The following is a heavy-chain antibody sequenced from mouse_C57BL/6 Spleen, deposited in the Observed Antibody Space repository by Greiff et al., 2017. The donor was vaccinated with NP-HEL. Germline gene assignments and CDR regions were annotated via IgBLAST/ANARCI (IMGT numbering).Heavy chain of an antibody. D-gene: IGHD4-1*01. Sequence: EVKVVESEGGLVQPGSSMKLSCTASGFTFSDYYMAWVRQVPEKGLEWVANINYDGSSTYYLDSLKSRFIISRDNAKNILYLQMSSLKSEDTATYYCAREGNWAFDYWGQGTTLTVSS. J-gene: IGHJ2*01. CDR2: INYDGSST. V-gene: IGHV5-16*01. CDR3: AREGNWAFDY. CDR1: GFTFSDYY.